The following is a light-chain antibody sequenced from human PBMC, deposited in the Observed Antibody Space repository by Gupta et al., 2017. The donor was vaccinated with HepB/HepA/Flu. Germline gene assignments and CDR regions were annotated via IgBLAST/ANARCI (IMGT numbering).Light chain of an antibody. CDR3: QQPSNWPIFT. Sequence: EIVLTQSPATLSLSPGERATLSCRASQSVSSYLAWYQQKPGQAPRLLIYDASNRDTGIPARFSGSGFGKDLTLTISSREQEDFAVYYCQQPSNWPIFTFGHGTXVDIK. V-gene: IGKV3-11*01. CDR2: DAS. J-gene: IGKJ3*01. CDR1: QSVSSY.